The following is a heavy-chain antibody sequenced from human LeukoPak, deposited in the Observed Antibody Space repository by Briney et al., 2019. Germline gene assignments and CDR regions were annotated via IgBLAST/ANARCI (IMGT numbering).Heavy chain of an antibody. CDR1: GYTFTSYD. V-gene: IGHV1-8*03. CDR3: ARGDRPVTDDAFDI. CDR2: MNPNSGNT. D-gene: IGHD2-21*02. Sequence: ASVKVSCKASGYTFTSYDINWVRQATGQGLEWMGWMNPNSGNTGYAQKFQGRVTITRNTSISTAYMELSSLRSEDTAVYYCARGDRPVTDDAFDIWGQGTMVTVSS. J-gene: IGHJ3*02.